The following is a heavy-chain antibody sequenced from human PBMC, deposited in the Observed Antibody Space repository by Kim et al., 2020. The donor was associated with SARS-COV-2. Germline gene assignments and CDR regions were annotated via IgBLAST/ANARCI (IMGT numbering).Heavy chain of an antibody. D-gene: IGHD2-2*01. CDR1: GFTFSSYS. CDR3: SALPAAHLDLP. CDR2: ISSSSSYI. Sequence: GGSLRLSCAASGFTFSSYSMNWVRQAPGKGLEWVSSISSSSSYIYYADSVKGRFTISRDNAKNSLYLQMYSLRAEDTAVYYCSALPAAHLDLPWGQGTLVTVSS. J-gene: IGHJ5*02. V-gene: IGHV3-21*01.